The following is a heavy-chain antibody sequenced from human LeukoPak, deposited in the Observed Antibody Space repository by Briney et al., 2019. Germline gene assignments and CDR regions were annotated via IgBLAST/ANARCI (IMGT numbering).Heavy chain of an antibody. V-gene: IGHV3-48*01. Sequence: GGSLRLSCAASGFTFSSYSMNWVRQAPGKGLVWVSYISSSSSTIYYADSVKGRFTISRDNAKNSLYLQMNSLRAEDTAVYYCARDRYGGSGSYYSYYYGMDVWGQGTTVTVSS. CDR3: ARDRYGGSGSYYSYYYGMDV. D-gene: IGHD3-10*01. CDR2: ISSSSSTI. J-gene: IGHJ6*02. CDR1: GFTFSSYS.